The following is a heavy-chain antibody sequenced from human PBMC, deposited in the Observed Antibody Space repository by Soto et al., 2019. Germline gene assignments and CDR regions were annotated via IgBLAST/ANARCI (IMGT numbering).Heavy chain of an antibody. Sequence: QVQLVQSGAEVKKPGASVKISCRASGYSFTSYYIHWVRQAPGHGLEWMGIISPSDTSTRYAQKLQGRVTRTRDTSTSTVYMELNSLRSEDTAIYFCAREGDSSVALDYWGQGTLVTVSS. CDR1: GYSFTSYY. D-gene: IGHD3-22*01. V-gene: IGHV1-46*01. CDR3: AREGDSSVALDY. J-gene: IGHJ4*02. CDR2: ISPSDTST.